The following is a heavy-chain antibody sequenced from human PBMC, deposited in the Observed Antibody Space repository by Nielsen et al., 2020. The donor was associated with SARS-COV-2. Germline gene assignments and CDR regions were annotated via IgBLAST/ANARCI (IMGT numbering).Heavy chain of an antibody. CDR3: ARDLDTAMAGDY. J-gene: IGHJ4*02. CDR2: IIPIFGTA. CDR1: GGTFSSYA. V-gene: IGHV1-69*13. D-gene: IGHD5-18*01. Sequence: SVKVSCKASGGTFSSYAISWVRQAPGQGLEWMGGIIPIFGTANYAQKFQGRVTITADESTSTAYMELSSLRSEDTAVYYCARDLDTAMAGDYWGQGTLVTVSS.